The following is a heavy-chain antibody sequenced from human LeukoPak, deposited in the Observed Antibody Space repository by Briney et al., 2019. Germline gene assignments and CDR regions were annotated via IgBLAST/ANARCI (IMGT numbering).Heavy chain of an antibody. CDR3: ARDWVYKIDY. CDR1: GFTFSSYV. D-gene: IGHD5-24*01. J-gene: IGHJ4*02. CDR2: ISHDGII. Sequence: GGSLRLSCETAGFTFSSYVMHWVRRTPGKGLVWVSRISHDGIISYADSVKGRFTIARDNAKNTLVLQMNSLRVEDTAVYYCARDWVYKIDYWGRGTLVTVSS. V-gene: IGHV3-74*01.